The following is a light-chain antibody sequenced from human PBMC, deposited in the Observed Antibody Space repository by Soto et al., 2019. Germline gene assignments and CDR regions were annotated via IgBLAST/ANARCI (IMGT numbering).Light chain of an antibody. Sequence: ELVLTQSPGTLSLSPGERATLSCRASQSVASSYLAWYQQKPGQAPRLLIYDASSRATGIPDGFSGSGSGTDFTLTVSRLEPEDFAVYYCQQYGRSPITFGGGTKVEIK. J-gene: IGKJ4*01. CDR3: QQYGRSPIT. CDR1: QSVASSY. CDR2: DAS. V-gene: IGKV3-20*01.